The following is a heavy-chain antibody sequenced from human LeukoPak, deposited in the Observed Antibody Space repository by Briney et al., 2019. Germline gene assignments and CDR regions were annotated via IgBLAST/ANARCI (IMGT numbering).Heavy chain of an antibody. CDR1: GGSISSGSYY. D-gene: IGHD1-26*01. V-gene: IGHV4-61*02. CDR3: ARGRSESYFDY. CDR2: IYTSGST. Sequence: SQTLSLTCTVSGGSISSGSYYWSWIRQPAGKGLEWIGRIYTSGSTNYNPSLKSRVTISVDTSKNQFSLKLSSVTAADTAVYYCARGRSESYFDYWGQGTLVTVPS. J-gene: IGHJ4*02.